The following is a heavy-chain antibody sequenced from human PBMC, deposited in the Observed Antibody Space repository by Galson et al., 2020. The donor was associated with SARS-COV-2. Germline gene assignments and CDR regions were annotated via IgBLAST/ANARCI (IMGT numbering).Heavy chain of an antibody. CDR1: GFTFSDYY. V-gene: IGHV3-11*01. CDR3: ARVAGKGGYLDY. D-gene: IGHD3-22*01. J-gene: IGHJ4*02. Sequence: NSGGSLRLSCAASGFTFSDYYMSWIRQAPGKGLEWVSYISTFGSTIYYADSVKGRFTISRDNAKNSLYLQMNSLRAEDTAVYYCARVAGKGGYLDYWGQGTLVTVSS. CDR2: ISTFGSTI.